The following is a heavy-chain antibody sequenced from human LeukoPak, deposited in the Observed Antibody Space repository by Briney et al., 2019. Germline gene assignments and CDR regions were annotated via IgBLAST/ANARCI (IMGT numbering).Heavy chain of an antibody. V-gene: IGHV3-53*01. CDR2: IYSGGNT. CDR1: GFTVSSNY. Sequence: GGSLRLSCAASGFTVSSNYMSWVRQAPGKGLEWVSIIYSGGNTFYADSVKGRFTISRDNSKNTLYLQMNSLRAEDTAVYYCAGASSIASHPALDYWGQGTLVTVSS. CDR3: AGASSIASHPALDY. J-gene: IGHJ4*02. D-gene: IGHD6-6*01.